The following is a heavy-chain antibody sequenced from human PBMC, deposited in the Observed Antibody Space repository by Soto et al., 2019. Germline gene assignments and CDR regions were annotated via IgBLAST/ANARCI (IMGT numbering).Heavy chain of an antibody. V-gene: IGHV4-59*01. J-gene: IGHJ5*02. CDR2: IYYSGST. D-gene: IGHD6-13*01. Sequence: SETLSLTCTVSGGSISSYYWSWIRQPPGKGLEWIGYIYYSGSTNYNPSLKSRVTISVDTSKNQFSLKLSSVTAADTAVYYCARHQSHSSSYVDPWGQGTLVTVSS. CDR3: ARHQSHSSSYVDP. CDR1: GGSISSYY.